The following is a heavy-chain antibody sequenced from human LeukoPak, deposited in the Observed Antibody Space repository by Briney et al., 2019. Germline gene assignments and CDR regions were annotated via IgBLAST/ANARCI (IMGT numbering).Heavy chain of an antibody. V-gene: IGHV1-18*01. CDR3: ARGSEDYYDSSGFLS. Sequence: GASVKVSCKASGYTFTSYGISWVRQAPGQGLEWMGWISAYNGNTNYAQKLQGRVTMTRNTSISTAYMELSSLRSEDTAVYYCARGSEDYYDSSGFLSWGQGTLVTVSS. CDR2: ISAYNGNT. CDR1: GYTFTSYG. J-gene: IGHJ4*02. D-gene: IGHD3-22*01.